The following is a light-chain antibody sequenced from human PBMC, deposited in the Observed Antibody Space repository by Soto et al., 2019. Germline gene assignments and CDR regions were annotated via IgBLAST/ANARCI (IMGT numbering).Light chain of an antibody. CDR3: GSYTTSSNHV. Sequence: QSVLTQPASVSGSPGQSITISCTGTISDVGSYNYVSWYQQYPGKAPKLMIYDVSTRPSGVSDRFSGSKSGNTASLTISGLRAEDEADYYCGSYTTSSNHVFGTGTKVTVL. V-gene: IGLV2-14*03. J-gene: IGLJ1*01. CDR2: DVS. CDR1: ISDVGSYNY.